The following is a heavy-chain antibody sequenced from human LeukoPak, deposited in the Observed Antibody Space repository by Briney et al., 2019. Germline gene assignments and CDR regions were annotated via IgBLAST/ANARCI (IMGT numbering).Heavy chain of an antibody. CDR3: ARDRFGDRGGIFDY. CDR2: IYYSGST. D-gene: IGHD4-17*01. CDR1: GLSISSSSNY. V-gene: IGHV4-39*07. J-gene: IGHJ4*02. Sequence: PSETLSLTCTVSGLSISSSSNYWGWIRQPPGKGLEWIGSIYYSGSTYYNPSLKSRVTISVDTSKNQFSLKLSSVTAADTAVYYCARDRFGDRGGIFDYWGQGTLVSVSS.